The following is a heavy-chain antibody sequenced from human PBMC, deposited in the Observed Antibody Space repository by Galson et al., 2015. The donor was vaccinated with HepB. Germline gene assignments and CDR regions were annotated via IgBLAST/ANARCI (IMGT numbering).Heavy chain of an antibody. J-gene: IGHJ2*01. CDR1: GFTFSYYA. D-gene: IGHD1-26*01. CDR3: AKDPTWELLADYWYFDL. Sequence: SLRLSCAASGFTFSYYAMTWVRQAPGKGLDWVSSISGSGGSEDYADSVKGRFTISRDNSKNTLYLQMNSLRAEDTAVYYCAKDPTWELLADYWYFDLWGRGTLVTVSS. CDR2: ISGSGGSE. V-gene: IGHV3-23*01.